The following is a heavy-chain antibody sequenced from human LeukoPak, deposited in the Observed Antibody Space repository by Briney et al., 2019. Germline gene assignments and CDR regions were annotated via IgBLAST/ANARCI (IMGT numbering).Heavy chain of an antibody. CDR1: GGFLSRYY. CDR2: IYTSGSN. Sequence: LGTLSHTCIGCGGFLSRYYWSWLRQPAGKGLEWIGRIYTSGSNNYNPSLESRVTMSVDTSKNQFSLKLSSVTAADTAVYYCARDNVVVTAIPFDCWGQGTLVTVSS. V-gene: IGHV4-4*07. CDR3: ARDNVVVTAIPFDC. D-gene: IGHD2-21*02. J-gene: IGHJ4*02.